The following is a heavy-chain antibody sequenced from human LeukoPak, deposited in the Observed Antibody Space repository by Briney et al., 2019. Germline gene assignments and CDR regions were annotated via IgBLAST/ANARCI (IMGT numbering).Heavy chain of an antibody. D-gene: IGHD3-22*01. CDR2: IYTSGST. V-gene: IGHV4-4*07. CDR3: ARDRGNDRTRYFDY. CDR1: GGSLSSYY. Sequence: SETLSLTCTVSGGSLSSYYWSWIRQPAGKGLEWIGRIYTSGSTNYNPSLKSRVTMSVDTSKNQFSLKLSSVTAADTAVYYCARDRGNDRTRYFDYWGQGTLVTVSS. J-gene: IGHJ4*02.